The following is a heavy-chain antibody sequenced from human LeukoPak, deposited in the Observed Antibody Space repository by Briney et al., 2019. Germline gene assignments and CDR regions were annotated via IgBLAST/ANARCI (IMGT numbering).Heavy chain of an antibody. CDR3: ARGDYYYDSSGYPSWGDAFDI. V-gene: IGHV3-30*04. CDR2: ISYDGSNK. J-gene: IGHJ3*02. Sequence: PGGSLRLSCAASGFTFSSYAMHWVRQAPGKGLEWVAVISYDGSNKYYADSVKGRFTISRDNSKNTLYLQMNSLRAEDTAVYYCARGDYYYDSSGYPSWGDAFDIWGQGTMVTVSS. CDR1: GFTFSSYA. D-gene: IGHD3-22*01.